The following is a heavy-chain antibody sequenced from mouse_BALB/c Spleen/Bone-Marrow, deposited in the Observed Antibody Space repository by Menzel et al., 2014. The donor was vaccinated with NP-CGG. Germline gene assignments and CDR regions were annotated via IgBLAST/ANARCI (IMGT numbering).Heavy chain of an antibody. CDR1: GYTFTDYV. V-gene: IGHV1-77*01. CDR2: IYPGSGST. D-gene: IGHD2-1*01. J-gene: IGHJ4*01. CDR3: ARLDGNYRYAMDY. Sequence: VMLVESGPELVKPGASVKMSCKASGYTFTDYVITWVKQRTGQGLEWIGEIYPGSGSTYYNEKFKGKATRTADKSSNTAYMQLGSLTSEDSAVYFCARLDGNYRYAMDYWGQGTSVTVSS.